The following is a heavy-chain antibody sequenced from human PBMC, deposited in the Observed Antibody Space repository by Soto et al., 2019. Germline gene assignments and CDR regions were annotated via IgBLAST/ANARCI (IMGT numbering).Heavy chain of an antibody. CDR2: IYHSGST. Sequence: PSETLSLTCAVSGYSISSGYYWGWIRQPPGKGLEWIGSIYHSGSTYYYPSLKSRVTISVDTSKNQFSLKLSSVTAADTAVYYCAREGTWMATGDGAGWFDPWGQGTLVTVSS. V-gene: IGHV4-38-2*02. J-gene: IGHJ5*02. CDR1: GYSISSGYY. D-gene: IGHD5-12*01. CDR3: AREGTWMATGDGAGWFDP.